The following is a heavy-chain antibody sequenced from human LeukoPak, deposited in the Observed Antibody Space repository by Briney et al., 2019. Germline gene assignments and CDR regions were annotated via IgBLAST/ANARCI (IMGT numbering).Heavy chain of an antibody. Sequence: PSGTLSLTCAVSGGSISSSNWWSWVRQPPGKGLEWIGEIYHSGSTNYNPSLKSRVTISVDKSKNQFSLKLSSVTAADTAVYYCARSYVVDTAMDTFDYWGQGTLVTVSS. CDR2: IYHSGST. J-gene: IGHJ4*02. D-gene: IGHD5-18*01. CDR3: ARSYVVDTAMDTFDY. CDR1: GGSISSSNW. V-gene: IGHV4-4*02.